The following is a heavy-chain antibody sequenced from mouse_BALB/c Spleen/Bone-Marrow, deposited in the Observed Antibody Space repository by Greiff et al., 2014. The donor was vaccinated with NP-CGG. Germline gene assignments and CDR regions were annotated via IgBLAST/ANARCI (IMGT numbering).Heavy chain of an antibody. Sequence: EVQLVESGPGLVKPSQSLSLTRTVTGCSITSDYAWNWIRQFPGDKLEWMGYINYSGFTTYNPSLKSRISITRDTSKNQFFLQLNSVTTEDTATYYCAREGDSAFAYWGQGTLVTVSA. V-gene: IGHV3-2*02. D-gene: IGHD2-13*01. CDR1: GCSITSDYA. CDR3: AREGDSAFAY. CDR2: INYSGFT. J-gene: IGHJ3*01.